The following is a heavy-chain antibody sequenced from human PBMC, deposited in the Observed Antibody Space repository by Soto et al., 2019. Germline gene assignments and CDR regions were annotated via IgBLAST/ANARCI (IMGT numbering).Heavy chain of an antibody. V-gene: IGHV3-23*01. Sequence: LRLSCAASGFTFNSYAMNWVLQARGKGLEWVTTINGGSTPYYADSVKGRFTISRDNSKNTLYLQMNSLRAEDTAVYYCAKDKDWSGVYGMDVWGQGTTVTVS. CDR2: INGGSTP. CDR1: GFTFNSYA. CDR3: AKDKDWSGVYGMDV. D-gene: IGHD3-3*01. J-gene: IGHJ6*02.